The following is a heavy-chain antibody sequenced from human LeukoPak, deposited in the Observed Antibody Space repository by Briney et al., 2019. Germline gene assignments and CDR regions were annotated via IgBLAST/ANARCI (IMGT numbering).Heavy chain of an antibody. J-gene: IGHJ4*02. Sequence: SETLSLTCTVSGGSISSYYWSWIRQPAGKGLEWIGRIYTSGSTNYNPSLKSRVTMSVDTSKNQFSPKLSSVTAEDTAVYYCAKDRAAAALFDYWGQGTLVTVSS. D-gene: IGHD6-13*01. V-gene: IGHV4-4*07. CDR2: IYTSGST. CDR3: AKDRAAAALFDY. CDR1: GGSISSYY.